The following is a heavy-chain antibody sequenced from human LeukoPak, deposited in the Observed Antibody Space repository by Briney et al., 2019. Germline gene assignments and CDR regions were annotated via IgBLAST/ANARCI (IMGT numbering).Heavy chain of an antibody. CDR1: GGSFSGYY. CDR2: INHSGST. Sequence: SETLSLTCAVYGGSFSGYYWSWIRQPPGKGLEWIGEINHSGSTNYNPSLKSRVTISVDTSKNQFSLKLSSVTAADTAVYYCARVRGLYYYDSSGYDYYFDYWGQGTLVTVSS. J-gene: IGHJ4*02. CDR3: ARVRGLYYYDSSGYDYYFDY. D-gene: IGHD3-22*01. V-gene: IGHV4-34*01.